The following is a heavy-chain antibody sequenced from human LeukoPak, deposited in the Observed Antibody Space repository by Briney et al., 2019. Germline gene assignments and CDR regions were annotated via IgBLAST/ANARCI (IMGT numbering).Heavy chain of an antibody. Sequence: ASVKVSCKASGYTFTSYAMHWVRQAPGQRLEWMGWINAGNGNTKYSQKFQGRVTITRDTSASTAYMELSSLRSEDTAVYYCAREAYYDYVWGSYGGVDYWGQGTLVTVSS. CDR3: AREAYYDYVWGSYGGVDY. D-gene: IGHD3-16*01. V-gene: IGHV1-3*01. CDR1: GYTFTSYA. CDR2: INAGNGNT. J-gene: IGHJ4*02.